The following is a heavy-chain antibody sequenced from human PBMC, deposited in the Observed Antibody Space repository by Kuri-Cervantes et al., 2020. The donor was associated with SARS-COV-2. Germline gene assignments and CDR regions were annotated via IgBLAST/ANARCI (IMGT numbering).Heavy chain of an antibody. CDR3: ASQGRGYSSSGNSCFFDY. J-gene: IGHJ4*02. D-gene: IGHD6-13*01. V-gene: IGHV3-21*01. Sequence: GGSLRLSCAASGFTFSSYSMNWVRQAPGKGLEWVSSIGSSSSYIYYADSVKGRFTISRDNAKNSLYLQMNSLRAEDTAVYYCASQGRGYSSSGNSCFFDYWGQGTLVTVSS. CDR2: IGSSSSYI. CDR1: GFTFSSYS.